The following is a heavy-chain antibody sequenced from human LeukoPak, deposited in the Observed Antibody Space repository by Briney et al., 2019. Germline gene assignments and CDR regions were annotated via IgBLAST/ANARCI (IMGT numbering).Heavy chain of an antibody. CDR3: ARLSGYGGADD. Sequence: GESLKISCKGSGYIFTSYWIGWVRQLRGKGLEWVGIIYPGDSDTRYSPSFQGQVTISADRSISTAYLQWSSLKASDTAMYYCARLSGYGGADDWGQGTLVTVSS. CDR1: GYIFTSYW. V-gene: IGHV5-51*01. D-gene: IGHD5-12*01. CDR2: IYPGDSDT. J-gene: IGHJ4*02.